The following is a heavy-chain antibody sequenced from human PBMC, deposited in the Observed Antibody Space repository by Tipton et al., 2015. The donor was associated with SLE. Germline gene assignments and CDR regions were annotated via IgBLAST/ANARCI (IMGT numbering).Heavy chain of an antibody. CDR3: ARGGDHYYKDV. CDR2: ISTSSNYI. Sequence: SLRLSCVASGFTFSSYSMNWVRQAPGKGLEWVSFISTSSNYIDYADSVKGRFTIYRDNANNSLYLQMNSLRAEDRAVYYCARGGDHYYKDVWGKGTTVTFSS. V-gene: IGHV3-21*01. D-gene: IGHD7-27*01. CDR1: GFTFSSYS. J-gene: IGHJ6*03.